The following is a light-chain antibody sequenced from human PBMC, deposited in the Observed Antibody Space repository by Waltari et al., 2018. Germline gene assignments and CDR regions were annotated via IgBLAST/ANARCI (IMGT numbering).Light chain of an antibody. J-gene: IGLJ3*02. CDR2: EDY. CDR1: PPNIANTY. Sequence: QSVLTQPPSVSAAPGQKVSLSCSGSPPNIANTYVSWYQQFPGTAPTLLIDEDYRRPSGIPDRCSGSKSGASATLDITGLQTGDEADYYCGAWDSSLGVGVLGGGTRVTVL. V-gene: IGLV1-51*01. CDR3: GAWDSSLGVGV.